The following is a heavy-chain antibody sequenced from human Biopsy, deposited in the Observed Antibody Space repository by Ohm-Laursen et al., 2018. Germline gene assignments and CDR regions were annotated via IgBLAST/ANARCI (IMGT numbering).Heavy chain of an antibody. V-gene: IGHV3-48*03. CDR1: GFAFNLYE. CDR3: ARRRPIDY. CDR2: IYGGGSPV. J-gene: IGHJ4*02. Sequence: SLRLSCAASGFAFNLYEMNWVRQAPGKGMEWISYIYGGGSPVSYADSVRGRFIISRDNANNLLYLQMDSLRAEDTAVYYCARRRPIDYWGQGILVTVSS.